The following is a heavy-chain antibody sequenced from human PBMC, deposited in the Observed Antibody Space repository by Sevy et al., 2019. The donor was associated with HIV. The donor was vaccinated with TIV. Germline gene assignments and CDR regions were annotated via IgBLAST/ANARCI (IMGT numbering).Heavy chain of an antibody. J-gene: IGHJ3*02. Sequence: ASVKVSCKVSGYTLTELSMHWVGQAPGKGLEWMGGFDPEDGETIYAQKFQGRVTMTEDTSTDTAYMELSSLRSEDTAVYYCATRTVVVVAATPRGVGAFDIWGQGTMVTVSS. CDR2: FDPEDGET. D-gene: IGHD2-15*01. V-gene: IGHV1-24*01. CDR3: ATRTVVVVAATPRGVGAFDI. CDR1: GYTLTELS.